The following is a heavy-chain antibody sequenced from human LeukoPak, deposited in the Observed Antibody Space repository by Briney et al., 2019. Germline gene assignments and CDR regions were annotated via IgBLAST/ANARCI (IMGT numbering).Heavy chain of an antibody. D-gene: IGHD3-22*01. CDR3: ARGFDSSGEDY. CDR2: VNRDGGST. V-gene: IGHV3-74*01. CDR1: GFTFSNYW. Sequence: TGGSLRLSCAASGFTFSNYWMHWVRQAPGKGLVWVSRVNRDGGSTVYADSVKGRFAISRDNAKNTLYLQMSGLRAEDTAVYYCARGFDSSGEDYWGQGTLVTVSS. J-gene: IGHJ4*02.